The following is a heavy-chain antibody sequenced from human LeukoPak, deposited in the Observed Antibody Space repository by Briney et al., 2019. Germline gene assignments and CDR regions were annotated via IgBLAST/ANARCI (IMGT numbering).Heavy chain of an antibody. D-gene: IGHD2-2*01. V-gene: IGHV3-7*01. Sequence: GGSLRLSCAASGFTFSGYWMSWVRQAPGKGLEWVANINQAGGEKYYADSVKGRFTISRDNAMNSLYLQVNSLRAEDTAVYYCATGRSCATCYLPDYWGQGTLVTVSS. CDR3: ATGRSCATCYLPDY. CDR2: INQAGGEK. J-gene: IGHJ4*02. CDR1: GFTFSGYW.